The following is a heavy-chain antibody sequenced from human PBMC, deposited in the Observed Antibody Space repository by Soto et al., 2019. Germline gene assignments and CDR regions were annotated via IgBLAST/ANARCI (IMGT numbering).Heavy chain of an antibody. Sequence: ASVKVSCKASGYTFTNSGISWVRQAPGQGLEWMGWIGAYNGHTKYAQKLQGRVTMTTDTSTSTAYMELRSLKSDDTAVYYCAREDYYDSSGYLPVRYYFGMDVWGQGATVTVSS. CDR3: AREDYYDSSGYLPVRYYFGMDV. J-gene: IGHJ6*02. CDR1: GYTFTNSG. V-gene: IGHV1-18*01. D-gene: IGHD3-22*01. CDR2: IGAYNGHT.